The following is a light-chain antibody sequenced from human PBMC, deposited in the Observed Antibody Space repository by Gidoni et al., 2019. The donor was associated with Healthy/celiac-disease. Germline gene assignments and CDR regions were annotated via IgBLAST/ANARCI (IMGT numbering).Light chain of an antibody. J-gene: IGLJ1*01. CDR3: CSYSGSSTSYV. Sequence: QPASVSGSPGQSITISCTGTSSDVGSYNLVSWYQQHPGKAPKLMIYEGSKRPSGVSNRFSGSKSGNTASLTISGLQAEDEADYYCCSYSGSSTSYVFGTGTKVTVL. CDR1: SSDVGSYNL. V-gene: IGLV2-23*01. CDR2: EGS.